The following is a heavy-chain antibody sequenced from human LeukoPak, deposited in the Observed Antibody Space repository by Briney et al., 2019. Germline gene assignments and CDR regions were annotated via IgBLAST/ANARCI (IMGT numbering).Heavy chain of an antibody. V-gene: IGHV4-39*01. CDR2: IYYSETT. J-gene: IGHJ4*02. CDR3: ASCYDFWSGYCFDY. CDR1: GGSIGTTNYY. D-gene: IGHD3-3*01. Sequence: PSETLSLTCTVSGGSIGTTNYYWGWLRQPPGKGLEWIGSIYYSETTYDNPSLESRVTISIETSKNQFSLKLSSVTAADTAVYYCASCYDFWSGYCFDYWGQGTLVTVSS.